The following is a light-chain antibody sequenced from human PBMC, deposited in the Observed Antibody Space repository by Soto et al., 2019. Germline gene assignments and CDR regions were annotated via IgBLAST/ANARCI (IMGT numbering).Light chain of an antibody. V-gene: IGKV3-20*01. CDR1: QTVSSNF. CDR2: GAS. Sequence: EIVLTQSPGTLSLSPGERGTLSCRASQTVSSNFLAWYQQKPGQAPRLLIYGASSRATGIPDRFSGSGSGTDFTLTIRRLEPEDFAVYYCQQYGSSPRTFGQGTKVDI. J-gene: IGKJ1*01. CDR3: QQYGSSPRT.